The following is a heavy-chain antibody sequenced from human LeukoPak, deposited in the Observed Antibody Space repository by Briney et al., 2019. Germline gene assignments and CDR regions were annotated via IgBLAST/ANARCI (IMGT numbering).Heavy chain of an antibody. V-gene: IGHV1-18*04. CDR3: ARFHLRQGAFDI. J-gene: IGHJ3*02. CDR1: GNTFTDYY. Sequence: GASVKVSCKASGNTFTDYYIHWVRQAPGQGLEWMGWISAYNGNTNYAQKLQGRVTMTTDTSTSTAYMELRSLRSDDTAVYYCARFHLRQGAFDIWGQGTMVTVSS. CDR2: ISAYNGNT.